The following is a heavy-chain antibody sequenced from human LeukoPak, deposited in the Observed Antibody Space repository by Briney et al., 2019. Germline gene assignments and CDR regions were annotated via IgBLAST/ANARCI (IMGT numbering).Heavy chain of an antibody. CDR3: ARDTSFQH. V-gene: IGHV4-59*01. CDR2: IYYTGST. Sequence: SETLSLTCTVSGGSISSYYWSWIRQPPGKGLEWVGYIYYTGSTNYNPSLRSRVTISVDTSKNQFSLKLSSVTAADTAVYYCARDTSFQHWGQGTLVTVSS. CDR1: GGSISSYY. J-gene: IGHJ1*01.